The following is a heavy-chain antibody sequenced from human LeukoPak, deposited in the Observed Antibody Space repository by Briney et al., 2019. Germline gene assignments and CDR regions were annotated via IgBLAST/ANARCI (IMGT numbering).Heavy chain of an antibody. CDR3: ARGGYSYANDAFDI. V-gene: IGHV4-59*01. CDR1: GGSISSYY. D-gene: IGHD5-18*01. Sequence: TSETLSLTCTVSGGSISSYYWSWIRQPPGKGLEWIGYIYYSGSTNYNPSLKSRVTISVDTSKNQFSPKLSSVTAADTAVYYCARGGYSYANDAFDIWGQGTMVTVSS. CDR2: IYYSGST. J-gene: IGHJ3*02.